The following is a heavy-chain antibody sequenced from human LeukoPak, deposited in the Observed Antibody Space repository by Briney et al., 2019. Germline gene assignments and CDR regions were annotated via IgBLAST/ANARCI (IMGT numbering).Heavy chain of an antibody. CDR3: ARAWGRDRAKPDHFDS. J-gene: IGHJ4*02. Sequence: PGGSLRLSCAASGFTFSHYTMTWVRRTPGEGLEWVSYISTSSYYIYYADSVKGRFTISRDNAQNSLYLQMNSLRAEDTAVYFCARAWGRDRAKPDHFDSWGQGTLVTVSS. V-gene: IGHV3-21*06. CDR2: ISTSSYYI. D-gene: IGHD1-14*01. CDR1: GFTFSHYT.